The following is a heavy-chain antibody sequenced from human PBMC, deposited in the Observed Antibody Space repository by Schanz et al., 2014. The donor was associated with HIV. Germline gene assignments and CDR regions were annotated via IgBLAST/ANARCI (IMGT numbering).Heavy chain of an antibody. V-gene: IGHV3-30*19. J-gene: IGHJ4*02. CDR2: ISYDGSIK. Sequence: QVKLVESGGGVVQPGRSLRLSCAASGFTFSRYGMHWVRQAPGKGLEWVAIISYDGSIKKYADSVKGRFTISRDNSKNTLHLQMNSLRAEDTAMYFCARETGGSGWYTLDYWGQGTLIAVSS. D-gene: IGHD6-19*01. CDR3: ARETGGSGWYTLDY. CDR1: GFTFSRYG.